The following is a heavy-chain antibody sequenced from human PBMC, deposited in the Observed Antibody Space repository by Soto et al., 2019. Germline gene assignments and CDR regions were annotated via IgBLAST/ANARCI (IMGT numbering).Heavy chain of an antibody. CDR3: ARDLRPTDY. CDR2: ISSDGSTT. Sequence: EMQLVESGGGLVQPGGSLRLSCAASGFTFSTFWMHWVRQTPGKGLVWVSRISSDGSTTHYADSVKGRFTISRDNAKDMLYLQMTGLRAEDTAVYYCARDLRPTDYWGQGTLVTVSS. CDR1: GFTFSTFW. V-gene: IGHV3-74*01. D-gene: IGHD6-6*01. J-gene: IGHJ4*02.